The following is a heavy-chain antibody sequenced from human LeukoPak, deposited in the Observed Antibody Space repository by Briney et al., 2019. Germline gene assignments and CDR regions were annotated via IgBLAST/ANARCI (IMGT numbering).Heavy chain of an antibody. CDR3: AKGPMARFDY. V-gene: IGHV3-23*01. Sequence: GGSLRLSCAASGFIFSSYAMNWVRQAPGKGLEWVSAISGSGGSTYYADSVKGRFTISRDNSKNTLYLQMNSLRAEDTALYYCAKGPMARFDYWGQGTLVTVSS. CDR2: ISGSGGST. J-gene: IGHJ4*02. D-gene: IGHD2-8*01. CDR1: GFIFSSYA.